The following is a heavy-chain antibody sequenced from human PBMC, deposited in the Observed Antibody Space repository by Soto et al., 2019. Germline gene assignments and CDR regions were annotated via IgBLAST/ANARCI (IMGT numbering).Heavy chain of an antibody. CDR2: VYTSGYS. CDR1: GGSISSDY. D-gene: IGHD6-13*01. CDR3: AREPTTAGTVNWFDP. V-gene: IGHV4-4*07. J-gene: IGHJ5*02. Sequence: VQLQESGPGLVKPLETLSLICTVSGGSISSDYLSWIRQPAGKGLEWIGRVYTSGYSNSNPSLKSRVTMSVDTSKKQFSLNLSSVTAADTAVYYCAREPTTAGTVNWFDPWGQGTLVTVSS.